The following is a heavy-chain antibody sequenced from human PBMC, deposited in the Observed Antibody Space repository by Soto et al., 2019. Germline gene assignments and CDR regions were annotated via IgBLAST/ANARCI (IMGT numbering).Heavy chain of an antibody. J-gene: IGHJ6*01. V-gene: IGHV4-34*01. Sequence: QVQLQQWGAGLLKPSETLSLTCAVYGGSFSGYYWSWIRQPPGKGLEWIGEINHSGSTNYNPSLKSRVTISVDTSKNQFSLKLSSVTAADTAVYYCARLVAGTVKRYYYYYYGMDVW. D-gene: IGHD6-19*01. CDR2: INHSGST. CDR1: GGSFSGYY. CDR3: ARLVAGTVKRYYYYYYGMDV.